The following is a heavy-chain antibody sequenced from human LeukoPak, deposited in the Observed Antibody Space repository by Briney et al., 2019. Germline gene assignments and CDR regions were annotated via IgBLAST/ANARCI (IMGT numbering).Heavy chain of an antibody. CDR3: AKGPHKYYYDTSGFYYYFDY. Sequence: GGSLRLSCAASGFTFSSYAMSWVRQAPGKGLEWVSAISGSGGSTYYADSVKGRFTISRDNSKNTLYLQMNSLRAEDTALYYCAKGPHKYYYDTSGFYYYFDYWGQGTLVTVSS. J-gene: IGHJ4*02. V-gene: IGHV3-23*01. CDR1: GFTFSSYA. CDR2: ISGSGGST. D-gene: IGHD3-22*01.